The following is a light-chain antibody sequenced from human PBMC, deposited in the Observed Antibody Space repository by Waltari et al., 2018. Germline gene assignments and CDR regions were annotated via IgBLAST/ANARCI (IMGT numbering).Light chain of an antibody. J-gene: IGKJ1*01. V-gene: IGKV3-20*01. CDR2: GAS. CDR3: LQDYIYPWT. CDR1: QSVSSSY. Sequence: EIVLTQSPGTLSLSPGERATLSCRASQSVSSSYLAWYQQKPGQAPRLLIYGASSRATGIPDRFRGSGSGTDFTLTISSLQPEDFATYYCLQDYIYPWTFGQGTKVEI.